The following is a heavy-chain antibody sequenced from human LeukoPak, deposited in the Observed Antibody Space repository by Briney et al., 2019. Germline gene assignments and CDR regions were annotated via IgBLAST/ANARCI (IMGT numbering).Heavy chain of an antibody. CDR3: ARDAGHYYDSSGYSD. Sequence: ASVKVSCKASGYTFTSYGISWVRQAPGQGLEWMGWISAYNGNTNYAQKLQGRVTMTTDTSTSTAYMELRSLRSVGTAVYYCARDAGHYYDSSGYSDWGQGTLVTVSS. J-gene: IGHJ4*02. V-gene: IGHV1-18*01. CDR2: ISAYNGNT. D-gene: IGHD3-22*01. CDR1: GYTFTSYG.